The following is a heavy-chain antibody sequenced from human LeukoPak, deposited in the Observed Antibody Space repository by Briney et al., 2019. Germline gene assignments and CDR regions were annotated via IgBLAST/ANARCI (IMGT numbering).Heavy chain of an antibody. CDR3: ARVNFVVVPAAIQSALIDY. J-gene: IGHJ4*02. CDR1: GFTFSSYS. Sequence: GGSLRLSCAASGFTFSSYSMNWARQAPGKGLEWVSYISSSSSTIYYADSVKGRFTISRDNAKNSLYLQMNSLRAEDTAVYYCARVNFVVVPAAIQSALIDYWGQGTLVTVSS. V-gene: IGHV3-48*04. CDR2: ISSSSSTI. D-gene: IGHD2-2*01.